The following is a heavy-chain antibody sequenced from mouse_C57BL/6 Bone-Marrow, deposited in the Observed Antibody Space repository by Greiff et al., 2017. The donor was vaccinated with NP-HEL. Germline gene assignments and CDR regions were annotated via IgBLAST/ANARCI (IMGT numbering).Heavy chain of an antibody. J-gene: IGHJ2*01. CDR3: ALITTVVAHFDY. CDR2: IDPSVSYT. V-gene: IGHV1-50*01. Sequence: QFQLQQPGAELVKPGASGKLSCKASGYTFTSSWMQWVKQRPGRGLEGIGEIDPSVSYTNYNQKFKGKATLTVDTSSSTAYMQLSSLTSEDSAVYYCALITTVVAHFDYWGQGTTLTVSS. CDR1: GYTFTSSW. D-gene: IGHD1-1*01.